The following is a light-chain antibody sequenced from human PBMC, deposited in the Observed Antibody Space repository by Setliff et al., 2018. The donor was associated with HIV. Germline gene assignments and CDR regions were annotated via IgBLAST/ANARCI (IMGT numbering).Light chain of an antibody. CDR2: RDD. V-gene: IGLV1-44*01. CDR3: ATWDASLNAL. J-gene: IGLJ3*02. CDR1: GSNIGTNT. Sequence: QSVLTQPPSASGTPGQRVTISCSGSGSNIGTNTVNWYQQPPGAAPKLLIYRDDQRPSGVPDRFSGSKSGTSASLAISGLQSEDEADYYCATWDASLNALFGGGTKVTVL.